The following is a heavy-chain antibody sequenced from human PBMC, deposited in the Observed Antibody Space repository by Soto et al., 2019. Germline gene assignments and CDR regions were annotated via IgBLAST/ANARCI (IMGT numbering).Heavy chain of an antibody. CDR2: IYSGGTA. V-gene: IGHV3-53*01. D-gene: IGHD5-12*01. CDR1: GFTVSNNY. J-gene: IGHJ4*02. CDR3: ARNGWGMATLGM. Sequence: GESLKISCAASGFTVSNNYMIWFRLPPGKGLEWVSLIYSGGTAYYADSVKGRFTISRDNSKNTLYLQMNSLRVEDTAVYYCARNGWGMATLGMWGPGTLVTVSS.